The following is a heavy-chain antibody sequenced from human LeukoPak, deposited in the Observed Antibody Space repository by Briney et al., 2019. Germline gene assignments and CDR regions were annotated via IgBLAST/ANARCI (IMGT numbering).Heavy chain of an antibody. J-gene: IGHJ6*02. CDR3: ARITHNWNLHGMDV. Sequence: PSETLSLTCTVSGGSISSSSYYWGWIRQPPGKGLEWIGSIYYSGSTYYNPSLKSRVTISVDTSKNQFSLKLSSVTAADTAVYYCARITHNWNLHGMDVWGQGTTVTVSS. V-gene: IGHV4-39*01. CDR1: GGSISSSSYY. CDR2: IYYSGST. D-gene: IGHD1-20*01.